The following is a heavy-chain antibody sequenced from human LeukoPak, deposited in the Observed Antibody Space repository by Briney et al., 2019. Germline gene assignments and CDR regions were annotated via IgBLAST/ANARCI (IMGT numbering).Heavy chain of an antibody. CDR2: IYSSGTT. D-gene: IGHD3-16*01. J-gene: IGHJ4*02. CDR1: GGSISTGDHY. CDR3: ARDGGYDHVWGTNCYFAL. V-gene: IGHV4-31*03. Sequence: SQTLSLTCTVAGGSISTGDHYWRWIRQHPGKGLEWIGYIYSSGTTYYNPSLKSRVIISADSSKNQLSLNLDSATTADTAIYFCARDGGYDHVWGTNCYFALWGQGTLVTVSS.